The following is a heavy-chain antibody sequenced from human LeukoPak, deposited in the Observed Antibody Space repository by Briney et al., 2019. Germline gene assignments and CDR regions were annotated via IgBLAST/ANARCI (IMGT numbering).Heavy chain of an antibody. J-gene: IGHJ4*02. CDR2: IYPGDSDT. Sequence: GESLKISCKGSGYSFTSYWIGWVRQMPGKGLEWMGIIYPGDSDTRYSPSFQGQVTISADKSISTAYLQWSSPKASDTAMYYRARSRVDVDTASDYWGQGTLVTVSS. CDR3: ARSRVDVDTASDY. D-gene: IGHD5-18*01. V-gene: IGHV5-51*01. CDR1: GYSFTSYW.